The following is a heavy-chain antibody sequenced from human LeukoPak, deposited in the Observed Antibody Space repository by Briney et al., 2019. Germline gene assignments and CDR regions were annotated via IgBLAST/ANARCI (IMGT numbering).Heavy chain of an antibody. Sequence: PSETLSLNCTVYAGSFSDYYWSWIRQPPGKGLEWIGEINHSGSTNYNPSLKSRVTISVDTSKNQFSLKLSSVTAADTAVYYCARGSGLQYFQHWGQGTLVTVSS. CDR2: INHSGST. J-gene: IGHJ1*01. V-gene: IGHV4-34*01. CDR1: AGSFSDYY. D-gene: IGHD5-12*01. CDR3: ARGSGLQYFQH.